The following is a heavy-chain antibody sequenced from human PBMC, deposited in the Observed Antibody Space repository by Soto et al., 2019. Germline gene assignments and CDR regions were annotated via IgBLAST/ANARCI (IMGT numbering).Heavy chain of an antibody. V-gene: IGHV4-30-4*01. CDR1: GGSISRGYYY. CDR3: ASEKIGYCSGGSCYSGSEAYDI. D-gene: IGHD2-15*01. J-gene: IGHJ3*02. CDR2: IYYSGST. Sequence: SETLSLTCSVSGGSISRGYYYWGWIRQPPGKGLEGIGYIYYSGSTYYNPSLKSRVTISVDTSKNQFSLKLSSVTAADTAVYYCASEKIGYCSGGSCYSGSEAYDIWGQGTLVTVSS.